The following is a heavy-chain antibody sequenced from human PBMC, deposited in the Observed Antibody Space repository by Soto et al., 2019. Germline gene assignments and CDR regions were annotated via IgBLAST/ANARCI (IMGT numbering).Heavy chain of an antibody. D-gene: IGHD6-13*01. CDR1: GGSFSDYY. J-gene: IGHJ5*02. Sequence: QVQLQQWGAGLLKPSETLSLTCAVSGGSFSDYYWTWIRQPPGKGLEWIGEINHRETTTYNPSLESRVTMSIDTSKNQFSLRLTSLTAADTAVYYCARGPPKYSSAWFRPIDPWAREPWSPFPQ. CDR3: ARGPPKYSSAWFRPIDP. V-gene: IGHV4-34*01. CDR2: INHRETT.